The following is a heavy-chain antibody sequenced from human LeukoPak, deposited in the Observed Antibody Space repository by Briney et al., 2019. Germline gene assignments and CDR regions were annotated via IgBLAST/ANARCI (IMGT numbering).Heavy chain of an antibody. J-gene: IGHJ1*01. CDR3: ARGGAFQH. Sequence: KSSETLSLTCTVSGASISSYYWSWIRQPPGKGLEWIGDIYYSGSIKYNPSLKSRVTISVDTSKNQFSLKLSSVTAADTAVYYCARGGAFQHWGQGTLVTVSS. CDR1: GASISSYY. V-gene: IGHV4-59*12. CDR2: IYYSGSI. D-gene: IGHD1-26*01.